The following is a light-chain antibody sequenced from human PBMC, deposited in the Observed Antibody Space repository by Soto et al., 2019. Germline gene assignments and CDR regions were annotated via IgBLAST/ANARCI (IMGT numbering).Light chain of an antibody. CDR2: NND. J-gene: IGLJ3*02. V-gene: IGLV1-44*01. CDR3: AAWDDSLNGVV. Sequence: QPVLTQPPSASGTPGRRVTISCSGSTSNIGTNTVNWFQQLPGTAPKLLICNNDQRPSGVPDRFSASKSGTSASLAISGLQSEDETDYYCAAWDDSLNGVVFGGGTKVTVL. CDR1: TSNIGTNT.